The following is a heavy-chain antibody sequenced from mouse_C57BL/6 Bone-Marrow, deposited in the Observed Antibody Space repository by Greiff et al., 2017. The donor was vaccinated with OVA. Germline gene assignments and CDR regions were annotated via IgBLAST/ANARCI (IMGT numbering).Heavy chain of an antibody. CDR3: ARAVDVAWFSY. CDR2: ISSGISTI. CDR1: GFTFSDYG. Sequence: EVKLVESGGGLVKPGGFLKLSCAAYGFTFSDYGMHWVRQAPEKGLEWVAYISSGISTIYYADKVKGRFIISRDNAKNTLFLQMTSLRSEDTAMYYCARAVDVAWFSYWCQGTLVTVSA. V-gene: IGHV5-17*01. J-gene: IGHJ3*01.